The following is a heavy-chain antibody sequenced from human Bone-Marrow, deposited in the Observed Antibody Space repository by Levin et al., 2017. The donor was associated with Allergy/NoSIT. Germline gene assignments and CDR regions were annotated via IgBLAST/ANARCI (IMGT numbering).Heavy chain of an antibody. CDR3: VKDGYQLQPYYYYAMDV. J-gene: IGHJ6*02. D-gene: IGHD2-2*01. V-gene: IGHV3-23*01. CDR1: GFKFISYV. CDR2: ISGSSGRI. Sequence: RGESLKISCAGSGFKFISYVLNWVRQTPGKGLEWVSSISGSSGRIYYADSVKGRFTISRDNSNNTLYLQMNNLRAEDTAVYYCVKDGYQLQPYYYYAMDVWGQGTAVTVSS.